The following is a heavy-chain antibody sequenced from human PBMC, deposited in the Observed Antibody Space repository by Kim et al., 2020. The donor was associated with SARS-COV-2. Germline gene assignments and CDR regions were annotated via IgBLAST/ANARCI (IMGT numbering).Heavy chain of an antibody. D-gene: IGHD4-4*01. CDR2: EK. V-gene: IGHV2-5*01. J-gene: IGHJ4*02. CDR3: ARKTVSAYFDY. Sequence: EKRFSPSLKTRLAITRDTSKNQVFLTMTNLDPLDTATYYCARKTVSAYFDYWGQGILVTVSS.